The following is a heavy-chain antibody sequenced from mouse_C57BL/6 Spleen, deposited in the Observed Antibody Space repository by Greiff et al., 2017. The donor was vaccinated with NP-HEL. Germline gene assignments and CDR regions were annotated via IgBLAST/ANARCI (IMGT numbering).Heavy chain of an antibody. CDR1: GFNIKDDY. CDR3: TTTGAMDY. J-gene: IGHJ4*01. CDR2: IDPENGDT. Sequence: DVQLQESGAELVRPGASVKLSCTASGFNIKDDYMHWVKQRPEQGLEWIGWIDPENGDTEYASKFQGKATITADTSSNTAYLQLSSLTSEDTAVYYGTTTGAMDYWGQGTSVTVSS. V-gene: IGHV14-4*01.